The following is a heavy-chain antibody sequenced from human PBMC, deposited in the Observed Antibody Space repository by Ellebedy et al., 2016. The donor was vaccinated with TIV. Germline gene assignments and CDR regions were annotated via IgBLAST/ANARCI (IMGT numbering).Heavy chain of an antibody. CDR3: AKAGYSSTWYLVFDY. J-gene: IGHJ4*02. D-gene: IGHD6-13*01. Sequence: GESLKISCAASGFTFSTYAMNWLRQAPGKGLEWVSSIIGSGGSTLYADSGKGRFTISRDNSKNTVYLQMNSLRVEDTAVYYCAKAGYSSTWYLVFDYWGQGTLVTVSS. V-gene: IGHV3-23*01. CDR1: GFTFSTYA. CDR2: IIGSGGST.